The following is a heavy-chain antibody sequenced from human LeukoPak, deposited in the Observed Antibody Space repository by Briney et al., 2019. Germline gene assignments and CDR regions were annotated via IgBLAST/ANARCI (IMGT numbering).Heavy chain of an antibody. D-gene: IGHD3-22*01. Sequence: ASVKVSCKASGYTFTSYDINWVRQATGQGLEWMGWISVYNGDTNYAQKVQARVSMTTDTSTTTAYMELRSLRSDDTAVYYCAREVPYDSSRYYQPFDYWSQGTLVTVSS. J-gene: IGHJ4*02. V-gene: IGHV1-18*01. CDR1: GYTFTSYD. CDR3: AREVPYDSSRYYQPFDY. CDR2: ISVYNGDT.